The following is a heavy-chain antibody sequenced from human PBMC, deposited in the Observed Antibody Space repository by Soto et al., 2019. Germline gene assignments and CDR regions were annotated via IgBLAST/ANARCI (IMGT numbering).Heavy chain of an antibody. CDR3: AHTLVAGLGYYFDY. D-gene: IGHD6-19*01. CDR2: IYWDDDK. Sequence: QITLKESGPTLGKPTQTLTLPCTFSGFSLSTTRVGVGWIRQPPGKALEWLALIYWDDDKRYSPFLKSRLTITKDTSKNQVVLTMTNMDPMDTATYFCAHTLVAGLGYYFDYWGQGTLVTVSS. V-gene: IGHV2-5*02. CDR1: GFSLSTTRVG. J-gene: IGHJ4*02.